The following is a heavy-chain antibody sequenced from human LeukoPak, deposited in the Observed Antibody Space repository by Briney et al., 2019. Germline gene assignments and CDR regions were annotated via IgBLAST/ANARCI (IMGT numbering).Heavy chain of an antibody. Sequence: ASVRVSCKVSGYTFTDHYMHWVQQAPGKGLEWMGLVDPEDGETIYAEKFQGRVIITADTSTDTAYMELSSLRSEDTAVYYCATFYNYGYWGQGTLVTVSS. D-gene: IGHD5-24*01. J-gene: IGHJ4*02. CDR3: ATFYNYGY. CDR2: VDPEDGET. CDR1: GYTFTDHY. V-gene: IGHV1-69-2*01.